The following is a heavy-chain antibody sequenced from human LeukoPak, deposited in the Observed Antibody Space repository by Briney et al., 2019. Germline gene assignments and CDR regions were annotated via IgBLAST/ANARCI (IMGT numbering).Heavy chain of an antibody. CDR3: ARVGALSSSWLLY. D-gene: IGHD6-13*01. CDR2: ISRSATTI. J-gene: IGHJ4*02. CDR1: GFTFSSYE. V-gene: IGHV3-48*03. Sequence: PGGSLRLSCAASGFTFSSYEMNWVRQAPGKGLEWVSSISRSATTIYYADSVKGRFTIPRDNAKNSLYLQMNSLRAEDTAVYFCARVGALSSSWLLYWGQGTLVTVSS.